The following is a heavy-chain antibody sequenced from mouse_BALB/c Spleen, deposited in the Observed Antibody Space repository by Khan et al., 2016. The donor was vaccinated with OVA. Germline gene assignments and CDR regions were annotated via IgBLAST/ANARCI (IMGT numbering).Heavy chain of an antibody. Sequence: QVQLQQSGAELARPGASVKMSCKASGYTFTSNTMHWVKQRPGQGLEWIGYINPSSGYTNYNQNLKDKATLTADKSSSTAYMQLSSLTSEDSAVXYCARRTTVYTMDYWGQGTSVTVSS. CDR3: ARRTTVYTMDY. CDR1: GYTFTSNT. D-gene: IGHD1-1*01. V-gene: IGHV1-4*01. J-gene: IGHJ4*01. CDR2: INPSSGYT.